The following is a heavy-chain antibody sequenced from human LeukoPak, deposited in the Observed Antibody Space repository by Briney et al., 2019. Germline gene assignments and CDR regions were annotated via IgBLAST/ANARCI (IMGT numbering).Heavy chain of an antibody. CDR1: GGSFSGYY. Sequence: SETLSLTCAVYGGSFSGYYWSWIRQHPGKGLEWIGYIYYSGSTYYNPSLKSRVTISVDTSKNQFSLKLTSVTAADTAVYYCARRRQNPNWFDPWGQGTLVTVSS. J-gene: IGHJ5*02. V-gene: IGHV4-31*11. CDR3: ARRRQNPNWFDP. CDR2: IYYSGST.